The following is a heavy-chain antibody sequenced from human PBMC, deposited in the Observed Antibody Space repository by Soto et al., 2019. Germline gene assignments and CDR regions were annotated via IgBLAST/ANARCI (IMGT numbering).Heavy chain of an antibody. CDR3: ARYLHLGYCSSTSCYNYYMDV. J-gene: IGHJ6*03. CDR2: IYYSGST. CDR1: GGSISSGDYY. Sequence: PSETLSLTCTVSGGSISSGDYYWSWIRQPPGKGLEWIGYIYYSGSTYYNPSLKSRVTISVDTSKNQFSLKLSSVTAADTAVYYCARYLHLGYCSSTSCYNYYMDVWGKGTTVTVSS. V-gene: IGHV4-30-4*01. D-gene: IGHD2-2*02.